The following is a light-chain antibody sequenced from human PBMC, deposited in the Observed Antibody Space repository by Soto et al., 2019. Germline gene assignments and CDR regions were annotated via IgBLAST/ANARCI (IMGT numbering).Light chain of an antibody. V-gene: IGKV3-11*01. CDR1: QSVSSY. CDR3: QQRSNGPPIT. Sequence: EIVLTQSPATLSLSPGERATLSCRASQSVSSYLAWYQQKPGQAPRLLIYDASNRATGIPARFSGSGSGTDFTLTISSLEPEDLAVYYCQQRSNGPPITFGQGTRLESK. J-gene: IGKJ5*01. CDR2: DAS.